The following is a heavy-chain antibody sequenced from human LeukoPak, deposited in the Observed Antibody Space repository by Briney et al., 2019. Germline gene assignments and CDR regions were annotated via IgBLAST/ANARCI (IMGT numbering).Heavy chain of an antibody. D-gene: IGHD3-10*01. Sequence: GGSLSLSCAAPGFPLSDYWMSWVRLPPGRGREWVATRKKDGSESTYADSGKGQFTISRDNAKNSLYLQMNSLRAEDTAVYYCARERHHFASGRYSMINSYYYYYGMDVWGQGTTVTVSS. CDR1: GFPLSDYW. CDR3: ARERHHFASGRYSMINSYYYYYGMDV. J-gene: IGHJ6*02. CDR2: RKKDGSES. V-gene: IGHV3-7*01.